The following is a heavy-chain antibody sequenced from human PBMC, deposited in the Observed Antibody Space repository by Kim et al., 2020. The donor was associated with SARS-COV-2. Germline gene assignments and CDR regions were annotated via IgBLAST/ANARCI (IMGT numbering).Heavy chain of an antibody. D-gene: IGHD6-19*01. CDR3: ARSQYSSGWYSAY. V-gene: IGHV6-1*01. CDR1: GDSVSSNIAA. Sequence: SQTLSLTCGISGDSVSSNIAAWNWIRQSPSRGLEWLGRTYYRSKWYNDYAVSVKSRITINPDTSKNQFSLQLNSVTPEDTAVYYCARSQYSSGWYSAYWGQGTLLTVSS. CDR2: TYYRSKWYN. J-gene: IGHJ4*02.